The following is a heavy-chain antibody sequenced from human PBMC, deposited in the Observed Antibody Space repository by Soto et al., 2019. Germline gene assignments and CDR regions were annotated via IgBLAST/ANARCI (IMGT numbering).Heavy chain of an antibody. CDR2: INPNSGAT. V-gene: IGHV1-2*02. D-gene: IGHD2-2*01. CDR3: ARGLSSSGGMDV. J-gene: IGHJ6*01. Sequence: QVQLMQSGAEVRKPGASVKVSCQTSGYTFTGYYLHWVRQAPGQGLECMGWINPNSGATKSAQTFQDRVTMTRDTSINTAYMELSSLTSDDTALYYCARGLSSSGGMDVWGQGTTVTVSS. CDR1: GYTFTGYY.